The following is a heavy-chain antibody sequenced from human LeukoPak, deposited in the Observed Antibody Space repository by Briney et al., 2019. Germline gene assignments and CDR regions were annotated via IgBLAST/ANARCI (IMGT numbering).Heavy chain of an antibody. CDR2: IYRDGSS. Sequence: GGSLRLSCVASGLSVSSNYMSWVRQAPGKGLEWVSVIYRDGSSYYAESVKSRFTISRDNSKNTLYIQMNSLRAEDSAVYYCARSFYDILIGYYQYFDYWGQGTLVTVSS. V-gene: IGHV3-66*01. CDR1: GLSVSSNY. D-gene: IGHD3-9*01. J-gene: IGHJ4*02. CDR3: ARSFYDILIGYYQYFDY.